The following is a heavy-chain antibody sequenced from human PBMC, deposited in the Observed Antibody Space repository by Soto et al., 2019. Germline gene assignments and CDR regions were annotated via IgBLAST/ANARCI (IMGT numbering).Heavy chain of an antibody. CDR3: ASQDEEGVN. CDR1: GFTFSSYG. D-gene: IGHD2-15*01. J-gene: IGHJ4*02. CDR2: ISYDGSNK. V-gene: IGHV3-30*03. Sequence: QVQLVESGGGVVQPGRSLRLSCAASGFTFSSYGMHWVRQAPGKGLEWVAVISYDGSNKYYADSVKGRFTISRDNSKNTLYLQMNSLRAEDTAVYYCASQDEEGVNWGQGTLVTVSS.